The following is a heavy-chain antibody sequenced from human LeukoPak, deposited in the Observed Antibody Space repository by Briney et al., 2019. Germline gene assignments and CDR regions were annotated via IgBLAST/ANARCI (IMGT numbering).Heavy chain of an antibody. D-gene: IGHD6-13*01. J-gene: IGHJ4*02. V-gene: IGHV4-61*02. CDR1: GGSISSGSYY. CDR3: AGAHMQQLVPDYFDY. Sequence: SETLSLTCTVSGGSISSGSYYWSWIRQPAGKGLEWIGRIYTSGSTNYNPSLKSRVTISVDTSKNQFSLKLSSVTAADTAVYYCAGAHMQQLVPDYFDYWGQGTLVTVSS. CDR2: IYTSGST.